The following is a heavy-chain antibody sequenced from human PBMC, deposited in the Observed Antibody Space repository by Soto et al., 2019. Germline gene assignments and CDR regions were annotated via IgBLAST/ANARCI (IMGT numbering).Heavy chain of an antibody. D-gene: IGHD5-12*01. Sequence: QVQLVQSGAEVKKPGSSVKVSCKASGGTFSSYAISWVRQAPGQGLEWMGGIIPIFGTANYAQKFQGRVTITADESTSTAYMELSSLRSEDTAAYYCARPSEMATIKGGFDYWGQGTLVTVSS. CDR2: IIPIFGTA. V-gene: IGHV1-69*01. CDR1: GGTFSSYA. J-gene: IGHJ4*02. CDR3: ARPSEMATIKGGFDY.